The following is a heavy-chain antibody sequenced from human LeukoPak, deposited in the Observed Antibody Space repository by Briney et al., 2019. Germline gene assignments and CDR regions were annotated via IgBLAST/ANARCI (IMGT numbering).Heavy chain of an antibody. J-gene: IGHJ5*02. CDR1: GGSINSHY. CDR2: IYSSGSA. V-gene: IGHV4-4*07. D-gene: IGHD3-10*01. Sequence: SETLSLTCTVSGGSINSHYWSWIRQPAGKGLEWIGRIYSSGSANYSPSLKSRVTMPVDTSKNQFSLKMTSVTAADTAVYYCARGPVVRGGYNWFDPWGQGTLVTVSS. CDR3: ARGPVVRGGYNWFDP.